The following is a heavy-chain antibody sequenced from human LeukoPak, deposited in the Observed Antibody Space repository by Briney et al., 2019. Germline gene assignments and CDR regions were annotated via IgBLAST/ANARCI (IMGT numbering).Heavy chain of an antibody. CDR1: GFTFSDYY. CDR2: VSQSGSTI. J-gene: IGHJ4*02. Sequence: GGSLRLSCTASGFTFSDYYMSWIRQAPGKGLEWLFYVSQSGSTIYYADSVKGRFTISRDNGKNSLYLQMNSLRAEDTGMYYCAREGHTYGSDYWGQGTLVTVSS. V-gene: IGHV3-11*01. D-gene: IGHD3-10*01. CDR3: AREGHTYGSDY.